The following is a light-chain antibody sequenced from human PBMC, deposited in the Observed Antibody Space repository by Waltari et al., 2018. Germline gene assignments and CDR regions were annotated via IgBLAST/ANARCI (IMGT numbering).Light chain of an antibody. CDR3: LQALQTPYT. CDR1: QSLLHSNGYKY. Sequence: IVMTQSPLSLPVPPAEPASISCRSSQSLLHSNGYKYLNWYLQKPGQSPQLLIYLGSNRASGVPDRFSGRGSGTDFTLKISRVEAEDVGVYYCLQALQTPYTFGQGTKLEIK. V-gene: IGKV2-28*01. J-gene: IGKJ2*01. CDR2: LGS.